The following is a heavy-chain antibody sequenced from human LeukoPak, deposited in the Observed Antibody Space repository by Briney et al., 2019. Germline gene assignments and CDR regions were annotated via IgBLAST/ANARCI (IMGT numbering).Heavy chain of an antibody. V-gene: IGHV3-20*03. D-gene: IGHD3-10*01. Sequence: YADSVKGRFTISRDNAMSSLYLQMNSLRAEDTALYYCARDYGSGGYYNGIDYWGQGTLVSVSS. CDR3: ARDYGSGGYYNGIDY. J-gene: IGHJ4*02.